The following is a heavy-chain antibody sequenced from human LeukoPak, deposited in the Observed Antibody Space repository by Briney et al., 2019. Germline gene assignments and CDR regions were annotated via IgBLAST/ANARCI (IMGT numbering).Heavy chain of an antibody. CDR3: ARWSGSRASYYFDY. D-gene: IGHD6-13*01. CDR2: INHSGST. CDR1: GGSFGGYY. Sequence: PSETLSLTCAVYGGSFGGYYWSWIRQPPGKGLEWIGEINHSGSTNYNPSLKSRVTISVDTSKNQFSLKLSSVTAADTAVYYCARWSGSRASYYFDYWGQGTLVTVSS. V-gene: IGHV4-34*01. J-gene: IGHJ4*02.